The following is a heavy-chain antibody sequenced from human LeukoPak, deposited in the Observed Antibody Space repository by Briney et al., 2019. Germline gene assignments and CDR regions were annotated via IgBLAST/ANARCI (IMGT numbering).Heavy chain of an antibody. V-gene: IGHV4-39*01. J-gene: IGHJ5*02. Sequence: SETLSLTCSVSGDSLSGTDYYWAWIRQPPGKGLEWTGTVYSVGNTYENPSLKRRVTISIDSSKNQFSLKLTSLTAADTAVYYCARSDSGYDILTGYYGGTGWFDPWGQGTLVTVSS. CDR3: ARSDSGYDILTGYYGGTGWFDP. D-gene: IGHD3-9*01. CDR1: GDSLSGTDYY. CDR2: VYSVGNT.